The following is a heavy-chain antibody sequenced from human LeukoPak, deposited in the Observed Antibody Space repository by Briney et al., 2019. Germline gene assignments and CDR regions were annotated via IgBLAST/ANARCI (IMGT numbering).Heavy chain of an antibody. D-gene: IGHD3-10*01. CDR3: ARIPGGSGSQYDY. V-gene: IGHV3-74*01. CDR2: INSDGSGT. Sequence: TGGSLRLSCAASGFTFSSYWMHWVRQAPGKGLVRVSRINSDGSGTFYADSVKGRFTTSRDNAENTVYLQMNSLRADDTAVYYCARIPGGSGSQYDYWGQGTLVIVSS. J-gene: IGHJ4*02. CDR1: GFTFSSYW.